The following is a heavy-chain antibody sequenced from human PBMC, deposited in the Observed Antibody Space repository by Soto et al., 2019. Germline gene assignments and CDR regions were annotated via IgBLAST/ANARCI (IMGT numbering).Heavy chain of an antibody. CDR2: ISYDGSYK. V-gene: IGHV3-30*18. Sequence: GGSLRLSCAASGITFSRFGVHWVRQARGKGLEWVAVISYDGSYKDYADSVKGRFTISRDNSKNTLYMQMNSLRAEDTAVYYCAKERSSGFSGGARYYHGLDVWGQGTTVTVSS. CDR3: AKERSSGFSGGARYYHGLDV. J-gene: IGHJ6*02. D-gene: IGHD6-25*01. CDR1: GITFSRFG.